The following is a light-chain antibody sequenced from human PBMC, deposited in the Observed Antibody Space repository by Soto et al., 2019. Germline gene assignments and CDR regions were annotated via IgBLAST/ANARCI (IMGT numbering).Light chain of an antibody. CDR2: AAS. CDR1: QGISSY. J-gene: IGKJ1*01. CDR3: QQLNSYPHT. V-gene: IGKV1-9*01. Sequence: IQLTQSPSSLSASVGDRVTITCRASQGISSYLAWYQQKPGKAPKLLIYAASTLQSGVPSRFSGSGSGTDFTLTISSLQPEDFATYYCQQLNSYPHTFGQGTKV.